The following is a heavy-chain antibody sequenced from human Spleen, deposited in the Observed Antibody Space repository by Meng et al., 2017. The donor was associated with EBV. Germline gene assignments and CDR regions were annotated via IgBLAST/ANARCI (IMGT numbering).Heavy chain of an antibody. V-gene: IGHV1-18*01. Sequence: QVQLVQSGAEVKKPGASVKVSCKTSGYTFSTYDIHWVRQAPGQGLEWMGWISHYAQKLQGRVTMTTDTSTSTAYMELRSLRSDDTALYYCARADSGRFHFDYWGQGTLVTVSS. D-gene: IGHD3-10*01. J-gene: IGHJ4*02. CDR3: ARADSGRFHFDY. CDR1: GYTFSTYD. CDR2: IS.